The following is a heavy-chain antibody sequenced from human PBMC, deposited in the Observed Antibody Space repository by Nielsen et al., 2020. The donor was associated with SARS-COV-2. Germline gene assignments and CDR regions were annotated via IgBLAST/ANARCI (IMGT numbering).Heavy chain of an antibody. D-gene: IGHD3-16*01. CDR1: GFIFSSYG. J-gene: IGHJ4*02. CDR2: ASNVGSKY. CDR3: AKEHLVDRALIMYYFDS. Sequence: GGSLRLSCAASGFIFSSYGIPWIPKAPAQGLERAAVASNVGSKYYYADSVKGRFTISRDNSKNTLYLQMNSLRAEDTAVYFCAKEHLVDRALIMYYFDSWGQGTLVTVSS. V-gene: IGHV3-33*03.